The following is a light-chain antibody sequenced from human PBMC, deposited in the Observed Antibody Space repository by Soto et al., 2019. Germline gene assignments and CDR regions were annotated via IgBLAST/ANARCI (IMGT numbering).Light chain of an antibody. Sequence: AIRMTQSPSSLSASTGDRVTISCRASQGISSYLAWYQKKPGKAPKLLIYAPSTLQSGVPSRFSGSGSGTDFTLTISCLQSEDFATYYCQQYYSYPRAFGQGTKVEIK. CDR1: QGISSY. V-gene: IGKV1-8*01. CDR2: APS. J-gene: IGKJ1*01. CDR3: QQYYSYPRA.